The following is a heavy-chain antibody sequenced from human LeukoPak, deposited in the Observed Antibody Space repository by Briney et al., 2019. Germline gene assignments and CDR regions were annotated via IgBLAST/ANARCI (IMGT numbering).Heavy chain of an antibody. J-gene: IGHJ4*02. CDR2: INSDGSST. CDR3: ARGSGIYLFDY. Sequence: GGSLRLSCAASGFTFSRYWMHWVRQAPGKGLVWVSHINSDGSSTGYADSVKGRFTISRDNAENTLYLQMNSLRAEDTAVFYCARGSGIYLFDYWGQGTLVTVSS. D-gene: IGHD1-26*01. CDR1: GFTFSRYW. V-gene: IGHV3-74*01.